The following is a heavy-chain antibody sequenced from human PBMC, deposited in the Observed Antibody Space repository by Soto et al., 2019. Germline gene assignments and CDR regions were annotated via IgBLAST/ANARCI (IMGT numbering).Heavy chain of an antibody. CDR3: ARVQHYYDSSGYSTFDY. D-gene: IGHD3-22*01. CDR2: INPSGGST. Sequence: QVQLVQSGAEVKKPGASVKVSCKASGYTFTSYYMHWVRQAPGQGLEWMGIINPSGGSTSYAQKFQGRVTMTRDTSTSTVYMELSSLRSEDTAVYYRARVQHYYDSSGYSTFDYWGQGTLVTVSS. V-gene: IGHV1-46*01. CDR1: GYTFTSYY. J-gene: IGHJ4*02.